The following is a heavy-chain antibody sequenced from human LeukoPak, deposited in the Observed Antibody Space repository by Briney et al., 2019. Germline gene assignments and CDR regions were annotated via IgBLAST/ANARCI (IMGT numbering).Heavy chain of an antibody. V-gene: IGHV3-21*01. J-gene: IGHJ4*02. Sequence: GGSLRLSCAASGFTFSSYSMNWVRQAPGKGLEWVSSISSSSSYIYYADSVKGRFTISRDNAKNSLYLQMNSLGAEDTAVYYCARDQISGIDYWGQGTLVTVSS. CDR3: ARDQISGIDY. D-gene: IGHD3-10*01. CDR2: ISSSSSYI. CDR1: GFTFSSYS.